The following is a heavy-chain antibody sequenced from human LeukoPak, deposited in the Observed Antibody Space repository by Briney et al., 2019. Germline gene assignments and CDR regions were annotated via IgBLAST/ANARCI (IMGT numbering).Heavy chain of an antibody. J-gene: IGHJ4*02. CDR1: CGSISSGDYY. CDR3: ARGAVPAAFDY. Sequence: PSQTLSLTCTVSCGSISSGDYYWSWIRQPQGKGLEWIGYIYYSGSTYYNPSLKSRVTISVDTSKIQFSLKLSSVTAADTAVYYCARGAVPAAFDYWGQGTLVTVSS. CDR2: IYYSGST. D-gene: IGHD2-2*01. V-gene: IGHV4-30-4*08.